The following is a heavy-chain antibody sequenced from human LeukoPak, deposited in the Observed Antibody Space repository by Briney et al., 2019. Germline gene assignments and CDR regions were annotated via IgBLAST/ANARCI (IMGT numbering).Heavy chain of an antibody. CDR3: ARKRRITMVRGVNWFDP. CDR2: ISSSSSTI. V-gene: IGHV3-48*04. CDR1: GFTFSSYS. J-gene: IGHJ5*02. D-gene: IGHD3-10*01. Sequence: PGGSLRLSCAASGFTFSSYSMNWVRQAPGKGLEWVSYISSSSSTIYYADSVKGRFTISRDNAKNTLYLQMNSLRAEDTAVYYCARKRRITMVRGVNWFDPWGQGTLVTVSS.